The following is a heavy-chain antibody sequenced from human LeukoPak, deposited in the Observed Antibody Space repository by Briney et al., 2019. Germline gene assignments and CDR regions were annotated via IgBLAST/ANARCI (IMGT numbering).Heavy chain of an antibody. D-gene: IGHD4/OR15-4a*01. CDR2: IIPIFGTA. Sequence: ASVKVSCKASGGTFSSYAISWVRQAPGQGLEWMGGIIPIFGTANYAQKFQGRVTITADESTSTAYMELSSLRSEDTAVYYCARVALERPTLTLSYYYYYYGMDVWGQGTTVTASS. CDR1: GGTFSSYA. J-gene: IGHJ6*02. CDR3: ARVALERPTLTLSYYYYYYGMDV. V-gene: IGHV1-69*13.